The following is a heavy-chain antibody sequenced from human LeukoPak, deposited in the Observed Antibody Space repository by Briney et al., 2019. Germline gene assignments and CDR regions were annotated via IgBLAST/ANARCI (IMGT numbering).Heavy chain of an antibody. Sequence: ASVKVSCKASGYTFTSYYMHWVRQAPGQGLEWMGIINPSGGSTSYAQKFQGRVTMTRDMSTSTDYMELSSLRSEDTAVYYCARERQTEYYYDSSADDAFDIWGQGTMVTVSS. D-gene: IGHD3-22*01. CDR3: ARERQTEYYYDSSADDAFDI. V-gene: IGHV1-46*01. CDR1: GYTFTSYY. J-gene: IGHJ3*02. CDR2: INPSGGST.